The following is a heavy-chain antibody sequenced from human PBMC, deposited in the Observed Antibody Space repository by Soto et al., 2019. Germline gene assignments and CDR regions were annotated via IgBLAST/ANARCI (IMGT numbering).Heavy chain of an antibody. D-gene: IGHD3-3*01. CDR3: AMTQSPHFGLFITLPDAFYI. Sequence: GGYLRLSCAASGFTFDDYAMHWVRQAPGKGQEWVSGISWNSGSIGYADSVKGRFTISRDNAKNSLYLQMNSLRAEDTALYYCAMTQSPHFGLFITLPDAFYIWSQGTMVIVSS. CDR1: GFTFDDYA. V-gene: IGHV3-9*01. CDR2: ISWNSGSI. J-gene: IGHJ3*02.